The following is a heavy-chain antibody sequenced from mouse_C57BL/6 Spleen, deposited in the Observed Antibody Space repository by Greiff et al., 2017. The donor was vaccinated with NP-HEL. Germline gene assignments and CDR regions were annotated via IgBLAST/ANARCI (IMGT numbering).Heavy chain of an antibody. V-gene: IGHV1-18*01. CDR3: ARHYGSSYVSYWYFDV. D-gene: IGHD1-1*01. CDR1: GYTFTDYN. Sequence: EVQLQQSGPELVKPGASVKIPCKASGYTFTDYNMDWVKQSHGKSLEWIGDINPNNGGTIYNQKFKGKATLTVDKSSSTAYMELRSLTSEDTAVYYWARHYGSSYVSYWYFDVWGTGTTVTVSS. CDR2: INPNNGGT. J-gene: IGHJ1*03.